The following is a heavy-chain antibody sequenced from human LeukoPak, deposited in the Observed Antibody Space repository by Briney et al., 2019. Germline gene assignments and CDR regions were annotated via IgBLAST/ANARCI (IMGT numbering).Heavy chain of an antibody. J-gene: IGHJ6*03. D-gene: IGHD2-21*01. Sequence: PSETLSLTCAVYGGSFSGYYWSWIRQPPGKGLEWIGEINHSGSTNYNPSLKSRVTISVDTSKNQFSLKLSSVTAADTAVYYCARVLLDYYYYYMDVWGKGTTVTVSS. CDR1: GGSFSGYY. V-gene: IGHV4-34*01. CDR3: ARVLLDYYYYYMDV. CDR2: INHSGST.